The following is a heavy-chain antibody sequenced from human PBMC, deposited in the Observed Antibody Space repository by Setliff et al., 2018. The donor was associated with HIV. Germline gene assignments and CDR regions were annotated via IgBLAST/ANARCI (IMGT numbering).Heavy chain of an antibody. D-gene: IGHD5-12*01. CDR2: IFPGGAT. J-gene: IGHJ4*02. V-gene: IGHV4-59*01. Sequence: SETLSLTCSVSGVSISSYYWSWIRHSPGKGLEWIGIIFPGGATNYNPSLTSRVTISVDTSKNHLFLKLTSVTTAHTAVYFCAKSSPSIGYITDCWGQGAPVTVSS. CDR3: AKSSPSIGYITDC. CDR1: GVSISSYY.